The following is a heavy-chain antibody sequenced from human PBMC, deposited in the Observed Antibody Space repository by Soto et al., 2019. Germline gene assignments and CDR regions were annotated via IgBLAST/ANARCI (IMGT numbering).Heavy chain of an antibody. CDR3: ARLMSGAYIDY. J-gene: IGHJ4*01. D-gene: IGHD3-10*02. V-gene: IGHV4-30-4*01. Sequence: QVQLQESGPRLVRPSETLSLTCSVSGRSISTGQFYWSWIRQPPGKGLEWIGYIYYNGDTYNNPSLESRVRISIDTSKNQFSLRLASVTASDTAVYYCARLMSGAYIDYWGHGTLVTVSS. CDR2: IYYNGDT. CDR1: GRSISTGQFY.